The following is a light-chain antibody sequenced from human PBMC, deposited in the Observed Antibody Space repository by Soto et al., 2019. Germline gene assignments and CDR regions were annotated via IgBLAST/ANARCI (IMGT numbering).Light chain of an antibody. CDR1: QGISSY. CDR3: QQLKTYPPT. J-gene: IGKJ1*01. CDR2: AAS. Sequence: IQLTQTPSSLSASVGDRVTITCRASQGISSYLAWYQQKPRKAPKLLIYAASTLQSGVPSRFSGSRSATDFALTISSLQPEDFATYYCQQLKTYPPTFGQGTKV. V-gene: IGKV1-9*01.